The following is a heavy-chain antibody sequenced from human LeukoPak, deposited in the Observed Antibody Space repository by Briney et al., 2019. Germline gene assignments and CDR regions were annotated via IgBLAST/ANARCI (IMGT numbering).Heavy chain of an antibody. CDR2: IYYSGST. J-gene: IGHJ4*02. D-gene: IGHD6-13*01. CDR3: ARAGSAAAYYFDY. CDR1: GGSISSGGYY. V-gene: IGHV4-31*03. Sequence: TSQTLSLTCTVSGGSISSGGYYWSWIRQHPGKGLEWIGYIYYSGSTYYNPSLKSRVTISVDTSKNQFSLKLSSVTAADTAVYYCARAGSAAAYYFDYWGQGTLATVSS.